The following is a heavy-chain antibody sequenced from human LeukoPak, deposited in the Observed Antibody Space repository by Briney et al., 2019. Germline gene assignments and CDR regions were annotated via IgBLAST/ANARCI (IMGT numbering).Heavy chain of an antibody. CDR1: GYTFIDYY. J-gene: IGHJ3*02. CDR3: AADSRRSSGWFLPDRFDI. Sequence: ASVKVSCTAPGYTFIDYYIHWVRQAPGQGPEWMGRIDPDSGGTSYAQKFQGRVTMTDDTSTDTAYMELSSLRSEDTAVYYCAADSRRSSGWFLPDRFDIWGQGTKVTVSS. CDR2: IDPDSGGT. D-gene: IGHD6-19*01. V-gene: IGHV1-2*02.